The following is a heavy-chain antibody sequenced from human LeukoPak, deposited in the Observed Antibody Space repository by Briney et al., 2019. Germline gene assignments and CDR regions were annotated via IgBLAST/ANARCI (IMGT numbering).Heavy chain of an antibody. CDR1: GFTFNYYA. D-gene: IGHD3-16*01. CDR3: AKMMKIISSWFDP. Sequence: PGGSLRLSCAASGFTFNYYAMSWVRQAPGRGLEWVSGISGGGGSTYYADSLKGRFTISRDNSKNTLYLQMNSLRAEDTAVYYCAKMMKIISSWFDPWGQGTLVTVSS. J-gene: IGHJ5*02. V-gene: IGHV3-23*01. CDR2: ISGGGGST.